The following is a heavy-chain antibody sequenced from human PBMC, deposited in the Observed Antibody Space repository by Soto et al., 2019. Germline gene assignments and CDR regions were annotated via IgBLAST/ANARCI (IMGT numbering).Heavy chain of an antibody. CDR1: GFTFSSYG. V-gene: IGHV3-30*18. CDR2: ISYDGSNT. CDR3: AKEGGLSGSYYISSSYYFDY. Sequence: QVQLVESGGGVVQPGRSLRLSCVASGFTFSSYGMHWVRQAPGKGLEWVAIISYDGSNTYYADSVKGRFTISRDNSKNTLYLQMTSLRAEDTSVYYCAKEGGLSGSYYISSSYYFDYWGQVTLVTVSS. J-gene: IGHJ4*02. D-gene: IGHD1-26*01.